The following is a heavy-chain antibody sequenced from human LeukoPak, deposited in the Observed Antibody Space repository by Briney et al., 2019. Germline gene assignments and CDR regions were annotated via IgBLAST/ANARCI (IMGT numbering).Heavy chain of an antibody. CDR1: GGTFSSYA. CDR3: AREIAADYYYYYYMDV. V-gene: IGHV1-2*02. D-gene: IGHD6-13*01. Sequence: ASVKVSCKASGGTFSSYAISWVRQAPGQGLEWMGWINPNSGGTNYAQKFQGRVTMTRDTSISTAYMELSRLRSDDTAVYYCAREIAADYYYYYYMDVWGKGTTVTISS. CDR2: INPNSGGT. J-gene: IGHJ6*03.